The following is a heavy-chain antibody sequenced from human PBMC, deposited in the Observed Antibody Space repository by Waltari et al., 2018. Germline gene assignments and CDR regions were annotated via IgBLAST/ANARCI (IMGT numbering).Heavy chain of an antibody. D-gene: IGHD5-12*01. CDR1: GFRVSYNY. V-gene: IGHV3-53*01. J-gene: IGHJ4*02. CDR3: ARAGLGSPSQWLQLFDS. CDR2: IHAGGNT. Sequence: EVQLVESGGGLIQPGGSLRLSCEASGFRVSYNYMSWVRQAPGKGRGWGSVIHAGGNTYYEDAVKGRFTISRDISKNTLYLQMNSLTVDDSAMYYCARAGLGSPSQWLQLFDSWGQGTLVTVSS.